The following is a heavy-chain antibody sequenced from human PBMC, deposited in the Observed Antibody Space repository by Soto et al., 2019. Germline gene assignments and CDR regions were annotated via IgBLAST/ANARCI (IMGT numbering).Heavy chain of an antibody. V-gene: IGHV4-59*12. J-gene: IGHJ4*02. CDR3: SHGYEQYFES. CDR2: IYYGGTT. Sequence: SETLSLTCNVSGGSFSPNYWSWIRQPPGKGLEWVGYIYYGGTTSYNPSLKSRVTISRDESKNTLYLEMNSLKIEDTAVYYCSHGYEQYFESWGQGTLVTVSS. D-gene: IGHD5-18*01. CDR1: GGSFSPNY.